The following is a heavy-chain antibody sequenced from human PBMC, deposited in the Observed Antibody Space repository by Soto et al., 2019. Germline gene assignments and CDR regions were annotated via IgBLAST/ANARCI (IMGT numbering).Heavy chain of an antibody. V-gene: IGHV4-59*01. CDR3: ARDARPHSGSVWFDP. J-gene: IGHJ5*02. D-gene: IGHD6-6*01. CDR1: GGYISSYY. Sequence: SETLSLTCTVSGGYISSYYWSWIRQPPGKGLEWIGYIYDSGSTNYNPSLKSRVTISVDTPKNQFSLKLTSVTAADTAVYYCARDARPHSGSVWFDPRGQGTLVTVSS. CDR2: IYDSGST.